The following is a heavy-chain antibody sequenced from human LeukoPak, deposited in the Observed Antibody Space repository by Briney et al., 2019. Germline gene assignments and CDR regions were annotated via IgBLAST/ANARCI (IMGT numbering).Heavy chain of an antibody. V-gene: IGHV3-23*01. D-gene: IGHD3-22*01. CDR1: GFTFSSYA. CDR2: ISGSGGST. Sequence: PGGSLRLSCAASGFTFSSYATSWVRQAPGKGLEWVSAISGSGGSTYYADSVKGRFTISRDNSKNTLYLQMNSLRAEDTAVYYCAQRPDSSGYYDYWGQGTLVTVSS. CDR3: AQRPDSSGYYDY. J-gene: IGHJ4*02.